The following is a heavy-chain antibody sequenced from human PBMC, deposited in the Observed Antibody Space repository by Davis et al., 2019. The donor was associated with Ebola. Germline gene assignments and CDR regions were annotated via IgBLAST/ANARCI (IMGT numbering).Heavy chain of an antibody. V-gene: IGHV4-30-2*01. J-gene: IGHJ4*02. Sequence: PSETLSLTCAVSGGSISSGGYSWSWIRQPPGKGLEWIGYIYHSGSTYYNPSLKSRVTISVDRSKNQFSLKLSSVTAADTAVYYCARSRITMVRGVIRGGDDFDYWGQGTLVTVSS. CDR3: ARSRITMVRGVIRGGDDFDY. CDR1: GGSISSGGYS. D-gene: IGHD3-10*01. CDR2: IYHSGST.